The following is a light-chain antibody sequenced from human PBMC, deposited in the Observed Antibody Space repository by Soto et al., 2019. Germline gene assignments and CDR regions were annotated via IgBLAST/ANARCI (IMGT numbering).Light chain of an antibody. CDR2: DAS. CDR1: QNIGNF. CDR3: QQRTTWPPLFA. J-gene: IGKJ3*01. Sequence: EIVLTQSPRNMSLSPGERATLSCRASQNIGNFLAWYQHKPGQAPRLLIYDASKRATGIPARFSGSGSGTDFTLTISSLEPADCAVYYCQQRTTWPPLFAFGPGTRVDIK. V-gene: IGKV3-11*01.